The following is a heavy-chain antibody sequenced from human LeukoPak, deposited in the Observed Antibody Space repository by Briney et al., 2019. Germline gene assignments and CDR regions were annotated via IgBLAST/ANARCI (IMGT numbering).Heavy chain of an antibody. CDR1: GFTYNDHE. J-gene: IGHJ3*02. V-gene: IGHV3-48*03. Sequence: PGWSLRLSCAVSGFTYNDHEMNWVREAPGKGREGGSYISISERSIYYADSVKGRFTIPRDSAKNSLHLQMNSLRGEDTAVYCCARGGGSGYYCNAFDIWGQGTMVTVAS. CDR3: ARGGGSGYYCNAFDI. CDR2: ISISERSI. D-gene: IGHD3-22*01.